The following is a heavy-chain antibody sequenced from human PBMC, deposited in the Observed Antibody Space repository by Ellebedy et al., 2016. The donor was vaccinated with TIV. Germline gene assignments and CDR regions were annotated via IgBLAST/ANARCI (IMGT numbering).Heavy chain of an antibody. CDR1: GFTFSDYW. D-gene: IGHD1-26*01. CDR3: ARDKRVGATKFDY. Sequence: GESLKISCAASGFTFSDYWMSWVRQAPGKGLEWVSYISISSGTISYADSVKGRFTISRDNAKNSLYLEVNSLRAEDTAIYYCARDKRVGATKFDYWGQGILVTVSS. J-gene: IGHJ4*02. CDR2: ISISSGTI. V-gene: IGHV3-48*04.